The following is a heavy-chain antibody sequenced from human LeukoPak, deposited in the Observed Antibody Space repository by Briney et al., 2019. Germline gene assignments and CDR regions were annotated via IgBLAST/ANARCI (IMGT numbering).Heavy chain of an antibody. V-gene: IGHV4-59*01. CDR1: GGSINTYF. Sequence: SETLSLTCTVSGGSINTYFWSWIRQPPGKGLEWIGYIYYSGSTNYNPSLKSRVTISVDTSKNQFSLKLSSVTAANTAVYYCARGVTGGWYGDFQHWGQGTLVTVSS. D-gene: IGHD6-19*01. CDR3: ARGVTGGWYGDFQH. CDR2: IYYSGST. J-gene: IGHJ1*01.